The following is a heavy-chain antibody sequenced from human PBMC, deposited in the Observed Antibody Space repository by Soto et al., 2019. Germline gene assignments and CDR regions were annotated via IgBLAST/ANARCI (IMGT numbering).Heavy chain of an antibody. CDR1: AFTFNTYG. CDR3: AKQSSPEGWFDP. J-gene: IGHJ5*02. D-gene: IGHD6-19*01. V-gene: IGHV3-23*01. Sequence: PVGSLRLSCAASAFTFNTYGVSWVRRAPGKGLEWVSTVTITGGSAYYADSVQGRFSISRDRSNYTVSLLLSSLRVDDTAIYYCAKQSSPEGWFDPWGQGTLVTVSS. CDR2: VTITGGSA.